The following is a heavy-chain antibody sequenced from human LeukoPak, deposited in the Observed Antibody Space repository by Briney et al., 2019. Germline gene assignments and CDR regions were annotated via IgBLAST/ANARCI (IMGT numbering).Heavy chain of an antibody. J-gene: IGHJ4*03. CDR3: AREDDSSGYFDY. V-gene: IGHV3-30-3*01. CDR2: ISYDGSNK. CDR1: GFTFSSYA. D-gene: IGHD3-22*01. Sequence: GGSLRLSCAASGFTFSSYAMHWVRKAPGKGLEWVAVISYDGSNKYYADSVKGRFTISRDNSKNTLYLQMNSLRAEDTAVYYCAREDDSSGYFDYWGQGTTVTVSS.